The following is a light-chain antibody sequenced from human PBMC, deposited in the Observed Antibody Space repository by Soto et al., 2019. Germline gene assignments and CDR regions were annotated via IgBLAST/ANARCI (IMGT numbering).Light chain of an antibody. CDR1: SSDLGAYTY. Sequence: QSALTQPRSVSGSPGQSVTISCTGTSSDLGAYTYVSWYQQHPGKAPKLMIYEVSNRPSGVPDRFSGSIDSSSNSAALTISGLKTEDEADYYCQSYDDSHQVFGGGTQLTVL. J-gene: IGLJ3*02. CDR2: EVS. CDR3: QSYDDSHQV. V-gene: IGLV2-11*01.